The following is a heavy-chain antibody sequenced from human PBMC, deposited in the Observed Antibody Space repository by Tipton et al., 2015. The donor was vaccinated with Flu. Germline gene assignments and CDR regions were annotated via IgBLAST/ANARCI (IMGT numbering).Heavy chain of an antibody. J-gene: IGHJ6*02. CDR3: ARLYDSTGSYRGTGYYSAMDV. V-gene: IGHV4-31*03. CDR2: IHYSGST. CDR1: GVGGSISSSDYY. Sequence: TLSLTCTVSGVGGSISSSDYYWSWIRLHPGKGLEWIGYIHYSGSTYCNPTLKSRVTISVDTSKNQFSLKLSSVTAADTAVYYCARLYDSTGSYRGTGYYSAMDVWGQGTTVTVSS. D-gene: IGHD3-22*01.